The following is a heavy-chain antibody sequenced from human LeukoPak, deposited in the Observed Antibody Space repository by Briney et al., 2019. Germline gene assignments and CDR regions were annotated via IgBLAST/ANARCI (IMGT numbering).Heavy chain of an antibody. CDR2: ITSSSSII. J-gene: IGHJ4*02. CDR3: ARYSYGSFDY. V-gene: IGHV3-48*02. D-gene: IGHD5-18*01. Sequence: GALRLSCAASGFTFSSYTMNWVRQAPGKGLEWVSYITSSSSIISYADSVKGRFTISRDNARNSLYLRMNSLRDEDTAVYYCARYSYGSFDYWGQGTLVTVSS. CDR1: GFTFSSYT.